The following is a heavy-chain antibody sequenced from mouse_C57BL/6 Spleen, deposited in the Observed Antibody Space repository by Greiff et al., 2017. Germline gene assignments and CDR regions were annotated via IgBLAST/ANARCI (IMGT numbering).Heavy chain of an antibody. V-gene: IGHV1-63*01. J-gene: IGHJ4*01. D-gene: IGHD4-1*01. Sequence: QVQLQQSGAELVRPGTSVKMSRKASGYTFTNYWIGWAKQRPGHGLEWIGDIYPGGGYTNYNEKFKGKATLTADKSSSTAYMQFSSLTSEDSAIYYCARSGGTGSMDYWGQGTSVTVSS. CDR2: IYPGGGYT. CDR3: ARSGGTGSMDY. CDR1: GYTFTNYW.